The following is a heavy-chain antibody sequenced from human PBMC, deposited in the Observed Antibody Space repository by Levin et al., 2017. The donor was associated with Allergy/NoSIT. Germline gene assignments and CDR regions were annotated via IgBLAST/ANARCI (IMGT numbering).Heavy chain of an antibody. J-gene: IGHJ5*02. CDR2: ISYDGSNK. D-gene: IGHD1-26*01. CDR3: ARGRWVGDWFDP. CDR1: GFTFSSYA. V-gene: IGHV3-30-3*01. Sequence: GESLKISCAASGFTFSSYAMHWVRQAPGKGLEWVAVISYDGSNKYYADSVKGRFTISRDNSKNTLYLQMNSLRAEDTAVYYCARGRWVGDWFDPWGQGTLVTVSS.